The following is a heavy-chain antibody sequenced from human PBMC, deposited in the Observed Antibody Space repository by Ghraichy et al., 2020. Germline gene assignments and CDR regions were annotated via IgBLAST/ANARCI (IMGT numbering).Heavy chain of an antibody. J-gene: IGHJ4*02. CDR3: ARQFAGSYSYFDL. Sequence: SQTLSLTCTVSGGSIDTFYWSWIRQPPVKGLEWIGFIFSSGNTYYNPSLKSRVSISVDTSKNLFSLEVTSVTAADTAVYYCARQFAGSYSYFDLWGQGTLVSVSA. CDR2: IFSSGNT. V-gene: IGHV4-59*08. D-gene: IGHD1-26*01. CDR1: GGSIDTFY.